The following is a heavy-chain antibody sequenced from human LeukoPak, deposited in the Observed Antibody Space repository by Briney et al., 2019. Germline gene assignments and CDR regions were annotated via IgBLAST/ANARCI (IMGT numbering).Heavy chain of an antibody. CDR2: IYYSGST. V-gene: IGHV4-30-4*08. D-gene: IGHD4-11*01. CDR1: GGSISSGDYY. CDR3: ARWTLTTNFDY. Sequence: SETLSLTCTVSGGSISSGDYYWSWIRQPPGKGLEWIGYIYYSGSTYYNPSLKSRVTMSADTSKNQFSLKLNSVTAADTAVYYCARWTLTTNFDYWGQGTLVTVSS. J-gene: IGHJ4*02.